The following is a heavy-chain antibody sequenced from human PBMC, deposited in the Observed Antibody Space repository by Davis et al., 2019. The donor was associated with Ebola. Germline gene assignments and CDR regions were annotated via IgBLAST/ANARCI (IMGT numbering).Heavy chain of an antibody. CDR2: IYFTGAT. CDR3: ARGVYGAYFDY. Sequence: PSETLSLTCTVSGGSVSRGSYYWGWIRQPPGRGLEWIGYIYFTGATKSNPSLKSRVSMSMDTSKNQFSLGLSSVTAADTAVYYCARGVYGAYFDYWGQGTLVTASS. D-gene: IGHD4-17*01. J-gene: IGHJ4*02. V-gene: IGHV4-61*01. CDR1: GGSVSRGSYY.